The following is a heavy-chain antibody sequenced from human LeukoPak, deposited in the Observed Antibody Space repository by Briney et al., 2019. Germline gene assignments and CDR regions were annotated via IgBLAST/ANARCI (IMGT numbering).Heavy chain of an antibody. CDR1: GGSISSSSYY. CDR2: IYYSGST. D-gene: IGHD2-8*01. CDR3: ARRRGYLGYCTNGVCRQYYYYGMDV. V-gene: IGHV4-39*01. Sequence: SETLSLTCTVSGGSISSSSYYWGWIRQPPGEGLEWIGSIYYSGSTYYNPSLKSRVTISVDTSKNQFSLKLSSVTAADTAVYYCARRRGYLGYCTNGVCRQYYYYGMDVWGQGTTVTVSS. J-gene: IGHJ6*02.